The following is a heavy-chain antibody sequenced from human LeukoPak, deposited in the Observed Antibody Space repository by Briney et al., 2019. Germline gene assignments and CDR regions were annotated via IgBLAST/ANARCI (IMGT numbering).Heavy chain of an antibody. Sequence: GGSLRLSCAASGFTFSDYYMSWIRQAPGKGLEWVSSISSSSRYIFYADSIKGRFTISRDNAKNSLYLQVNSLRAEDTAVYYCARARNYYDSSGYLDCWGQGTQVTVSS. D-gene: IGHD3-22*01. CDR1: GFTFSDYY. J-gene: IGHJ4*02. V-gene: IGHV3-11*06. CDR3: ARARNYYDSSGYLDC. CDR2: ISSSSRYI.